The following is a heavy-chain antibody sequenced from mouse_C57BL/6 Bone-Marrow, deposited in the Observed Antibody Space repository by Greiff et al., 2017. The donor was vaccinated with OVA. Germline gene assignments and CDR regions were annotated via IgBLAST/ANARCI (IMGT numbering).Heavy chain of an antibody. J-gene: IGHJ2*01. D-gene: IGHD1-2*01. CDR2: IHPNSGST. Sequence: VQLQQPGAELVKPGASVKLSCKASGYTFTSYWMHWVKQRPGQGLEWIGMIHPNSGSTNYNEKFKSKATLTVDKSSSTAYMQLSSLTSEDSAVYYCARGDYYGSYYFDYWGQGTTLTVSS. V-gene: IGHV1-64*01. CDR1: GYTFTSYW. CDR3: ARGDYYGSYYFDY.